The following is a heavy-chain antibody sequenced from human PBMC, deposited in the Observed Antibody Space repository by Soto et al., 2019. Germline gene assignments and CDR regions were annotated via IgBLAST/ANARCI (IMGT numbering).Heavy chain of an antibody. J-gene: IGHJ6*02. CDR3: ARSGYGYGPGPQYYYYYGMDV. CDR1: GGSISSYY. CDR2: IYYSGST. D-gene: IGHD5-18*01. Sequence: PSETLSLTCTVSGGSISSYYWSWIRQPPGKGLEWIGYIYYSGSTNYNPSLKSRVTISVDTSKNQFSLKLSSVTAADTAVYYCARSGYGYGPGPQYYYYYGMDVWGQGTTVTVSS. V-gene: IGHV4-59*01.